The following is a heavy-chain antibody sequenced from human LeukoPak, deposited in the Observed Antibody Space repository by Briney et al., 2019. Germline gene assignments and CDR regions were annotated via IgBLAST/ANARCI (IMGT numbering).Heavy chain of an antibody. D-gene: IGHD6-6*01. CDR1: GFTFSSSA. CDR3: ANGRYSSSSGYYYHMDV. V-gene: IGHV3-23*01. Sequence: GGSLRLSCAASGFTFSSSAMTWVRQPPGKRLEWVSAISGSGGSTNYADSVKGRFTISRDNSKNTLYLHMNSLRAEDTAVYYCANGRYSSSSGYYYHMDVWGKGTTVTVSS. J-gene: IGHJ6*03. CDR2: ISGSGGST.